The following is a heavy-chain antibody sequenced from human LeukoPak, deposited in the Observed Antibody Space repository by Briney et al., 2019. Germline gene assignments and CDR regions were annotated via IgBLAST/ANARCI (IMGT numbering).Heavy chain of an antibody. CDR1: GFTFSSYS. Sequence: GGSLRLSCAASGFTFSSYSMNWVRQAPGKGLEWVSYISSSSSTIYYADSVKGRFTISRDNSKNTLYLQMNSLRAEDTAVYYCARDWVSYYGSGSYYPYYYYMDVWGKGTTVTISS. CDR3: ARDWVSYYGSGSYYPYYYYMDV. J-gene: IGHJ6*03. CDR2: ISSSSSTI. D-gene: IGHD3-10*01. V-gene: IGHV3-48*01.